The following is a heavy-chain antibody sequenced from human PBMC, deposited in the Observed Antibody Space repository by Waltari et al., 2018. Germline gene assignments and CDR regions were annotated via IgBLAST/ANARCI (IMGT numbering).Heavy chain of an antibody. CDR1: GPSFSSYA. Sequence: GGSLRLSCVGSGPSFSSYAVGLVRQAPGKGLEWVADINGVGVAKAYGDFVQGRFTISRDHSKDTVFLQMDSLRVEDTAVYYCAKDLSSKEGLFSMDVWCQGTTVTVSS. CDR3: AKDLSSKEGLFSMDV. D-gene: IGHD3-9*01. CDR2: INGVGVAK. V-gene: IGHV3-23*02. J-gene: IGHJ6*01.